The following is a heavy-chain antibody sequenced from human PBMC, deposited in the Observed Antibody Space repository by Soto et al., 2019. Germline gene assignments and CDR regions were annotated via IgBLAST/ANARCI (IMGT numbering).Heavy chain of an antibody. CDR3: ASSYGSGYRAFDY. D-gene: IGHD3-10*01. J-gene: IGHJ4*02. CDR2: VNPIVSMS. CDR1: GDTFNFYS. Sequence: QVQLVQSGAEVKRPGSSVKVSCKASGDTFNFYSINWVRQAPGLGLEWMGRVNPIVSMSNYAQKFQGRVKMTADKSTSPAYMELSSLGSEDKAIYYCASSYGSGYRAFDYWGQGALVTVSS. V-gene: IGHV1-69*02.